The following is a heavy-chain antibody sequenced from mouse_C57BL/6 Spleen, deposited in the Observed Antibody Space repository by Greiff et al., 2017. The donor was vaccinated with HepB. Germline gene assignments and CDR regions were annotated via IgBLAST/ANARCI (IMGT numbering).Heavy chain of an antibody. V-gene: IGHV5-4*01. CDR3: ARDGLTDAMDY. CDR2: ISDGGSYT. D-gene: IGHD3-1*01. Sequence: VMLVESGGGLVKPGGSLKLSCAASGFTFSSYAMSWVRQTPEKRLEWVATISDGGSYTYYPDNVKGRFTISRDNAKNNLYLQMSHLKSEDTAMYYCARDGLTDAMDYWGQGTSVTVSS. J-gene: IGHJ4*01. CDR1: GFTFSSYA.